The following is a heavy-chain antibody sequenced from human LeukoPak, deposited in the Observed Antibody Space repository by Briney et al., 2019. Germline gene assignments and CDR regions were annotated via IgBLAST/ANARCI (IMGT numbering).Heavy chain of an antibody. CDR2: INHSGNT. CDR1: GGSISSYY. D-gene: IGHD3-10*01. CDR3: ARDPYGSGSYYPNWFDP. V-gene: IGHV4-34*01. Sequence: SETLSLTCTVSGGSISSYYWSWIRQPPGKGLEWIGEINHSGNTNYNPSLKSRVTISVDTSKNQFSLKLSSVTAADTAVYYCARDPYGSGSYYPNWFDPWGQGTLVTVSS. J-gene: IGHJ5*02.